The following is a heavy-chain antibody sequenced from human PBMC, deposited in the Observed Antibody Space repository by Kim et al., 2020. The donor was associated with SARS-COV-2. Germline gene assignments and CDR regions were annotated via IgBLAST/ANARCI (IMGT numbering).Heavy chain of an antibody. D-gene: IGHD3-10*01. Sequence: GRFTISRDHSKNTLYLQMNSLRAEDTAVYYCAKESTITMVRGVPPYGMDVWGQGTTVTVSS. CDR3: AKESTITMVRGVPPYGMDV. V-gene: IGHV3-33*06. J-gene: IGHJ6*02.